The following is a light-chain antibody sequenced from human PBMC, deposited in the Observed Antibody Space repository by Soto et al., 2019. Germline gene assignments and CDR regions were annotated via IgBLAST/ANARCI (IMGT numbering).Light chain of an antibody. CDR1: QSIRAY. Sequence: DIQMTQSPSSLSASVGDTVTISCRASQSIRAYLNWYQHKPGKAPKLLIYGATSLHSGVPSRFSGSGSGTDFSLTISSLQPEDFATYYCQQTFSVTPLTVGGGTKVDIK. CDR2: GAT. J-gene: IGKJ4*01. CDR3: QQTFSVTPLT. V-gene: IGKV1-39*01.